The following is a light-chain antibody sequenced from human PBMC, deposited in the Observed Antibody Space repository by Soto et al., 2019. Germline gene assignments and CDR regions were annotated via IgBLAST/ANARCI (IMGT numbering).Light chain of an antibody. CDR3: SSYTITTALV. CDR1: SSDVGGYNF. V-gene: IGLV2-14*01. CDR2: EVS. J-gene: IGLJ1*01. Sequence: QSARTQPASVSGSPGQSITISCTGTSSDVGGYNFVSWYQQHPGKAPKLIISEVSNRPSGVSNRFSGSKSGNTASLTISGLQTEDEGEYYCSSYTITTALVFGSGTKVTVL.